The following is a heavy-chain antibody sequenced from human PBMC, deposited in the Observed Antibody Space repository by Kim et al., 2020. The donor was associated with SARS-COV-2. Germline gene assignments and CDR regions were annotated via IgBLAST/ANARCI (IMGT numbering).Heavy chain of an antibody. J-gene: IGHJ6*03. V-gene: IGHV3-30*02. Sequence: KGRFTISRDNSKNTLSLQMSSLRADDTAVYYCAKDWADTPLYVYDYYYMDVWGKGTTVTVSS. D-gene: IGHD5-18*01. CDR3: AKDWADTPLYVYDYYYMDV.